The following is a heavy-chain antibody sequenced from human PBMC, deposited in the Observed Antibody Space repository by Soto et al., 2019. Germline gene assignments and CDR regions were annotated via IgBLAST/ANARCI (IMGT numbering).Heavy chain of an antibody. Sequence: GESLKISCKGSGYSFAGYWITWVRQKPGKGLEWMGRIDPSDSQTYYSPSFRGHVTISVTKSITTVFLQWSSLRASDTAMYYCARQIYDSDTGPNFQYSFDSWGQGTPVTVSS. CDR1: GYSFAGYW. CDR3: ARQIYDSDTGPNFQYSFDS. J-gene: IGHJ4*02. D-gene: IGHD3-22*01. CDR2: IDPSDSQT. V-gene: IGHV5-10-1*01.